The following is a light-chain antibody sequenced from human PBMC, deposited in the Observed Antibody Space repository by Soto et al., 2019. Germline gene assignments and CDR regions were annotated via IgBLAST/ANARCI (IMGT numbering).Light chain of an antibody. CDR2: GAS. CDR1: QSVSNNY. CDR3: QQYGSSGT. J-gene: IGKJ1*01. Sequence: EIVWTQSPGTLSLSPGERATLSCRASQSVSNNYLAWYQQKPGQAPRLLIYGASNRATGIPDRFSVSGSGTDFTLTISRLEPEEFAVYYCQQYGSSGTFGQGTKVYIK. V-gene: IGKV3-20*01.